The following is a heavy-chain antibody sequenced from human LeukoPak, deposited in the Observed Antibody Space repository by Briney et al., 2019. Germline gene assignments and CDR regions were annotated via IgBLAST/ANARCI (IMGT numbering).Heavy chain of an antibody. CDR2: LNSDGSST. CDR3: ARDLHYSVYD. CDR1: GFTFSNYW. J-gene: IGHJ4*02. Sequence: GGSLRLSCAASGFTFSNYWMHWVRQGPGKGLVWVSRLNSDGSSTSYADSVKGRYTISRDNAKNTLYLQMNSLRAEDTAVYYCARDLHYSVYDWGQGTLVTVSS. V-gene: IGHV3-74*01. D-gene: IGHD5/OR15-5a*01.